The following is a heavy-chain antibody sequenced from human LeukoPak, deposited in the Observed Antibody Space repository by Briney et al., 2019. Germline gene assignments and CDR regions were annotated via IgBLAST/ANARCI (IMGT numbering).Heavy chain of an antibody. CDR1: GGSFSGYY. CDR3: ARLAGGVRGVPDY. CDR2: INHSGST. Sequence: PSETLSLTCAVYGGSFSGYYWSWIRQPPGKGLEWIGEINHSGSTNYNPSLKSRVTISVDTSKNQFSLKLSSVTAADTAVYYCARLAGGVRGVPDYWGQGTLVTVSS. J-gene: IGHJ4*02. D-gene: IGHD3-10*01. V-gene: IGHV4-34*01.